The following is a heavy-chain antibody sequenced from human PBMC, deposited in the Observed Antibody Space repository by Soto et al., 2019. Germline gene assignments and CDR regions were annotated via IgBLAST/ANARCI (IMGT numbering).Heavy chain of an antibody. CDR3: ATTTDTGGLGFDY. Sequence: PGESLKISCKGSGYTFSNYSIGWVRQMPGKGLEWMGIIYPGDSDTRYSPSFQGQVTFSADKSISTAYLQRSSLKPSDTAMYLCATTTDTGGLGFDYWGPGTLVTVSS. V-gene: IGHV5-51*01. D-gene: IGHD7-27*01. J-gene: IGHJ4*02. CDR1: GYTFSNYS. CDR2: IYPGDSDT.